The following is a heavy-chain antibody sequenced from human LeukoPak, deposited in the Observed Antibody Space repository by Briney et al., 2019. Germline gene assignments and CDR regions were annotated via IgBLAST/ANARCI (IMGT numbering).Heavy chain of an antibody. CDR1: GYTFTSYY. D-gene: IGHD3-22*01. CDR3: AREGSPMIVVVGGTGGGFDP. CDR2: INPSGGST. J-gene: IGHJ5*02. Sequence: GASVKVSCKASGYTFTSYYMHWVRQAPGQGLEWMGIINPSGGSTSYAQKFQGRVTMTRDTSTSTVYMELSSLRSEDTAVYYCAREGSPMIVVVGGTGGGFDPWGQGTLVTVSS. V-gene: IGHV1-46*01.